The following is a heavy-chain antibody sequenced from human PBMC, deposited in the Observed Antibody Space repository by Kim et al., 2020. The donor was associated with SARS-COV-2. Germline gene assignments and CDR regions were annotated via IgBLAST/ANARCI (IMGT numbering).Heavy chain of an antibody. Sequence: GGSLRLSCAASGFSFNNYVMSWVRQAPGKGLECVSSISGSGAETYYRNSVRGRFSISRDNSKITLYLQMNSLRAEGTAVYYCTKGTTDPRRVTYTVVHSFEIWGKGTMVTVSS. J-gene: IGHJ3*02. CDR2: ISGSGAET. V-gene: IGHV3-23*01. CDR3: TKGTTDPRRVTYTVVHSFEI. CDR1: GFSFNNYV. D-gene: IGHD2-21*01.